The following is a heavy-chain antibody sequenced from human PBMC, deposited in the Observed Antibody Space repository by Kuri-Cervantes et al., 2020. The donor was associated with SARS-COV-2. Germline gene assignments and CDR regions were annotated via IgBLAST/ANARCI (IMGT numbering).Heavy chain of an antibody. V-gene: IGHV4-34*01. J-gene: IGHJ6*03. CDR1: GGSFNNYY. CDR2: INHNGNT. CDR3: ANCGGKGYYYYYYMDV. Sequence: SETLSLTCAVYGGSFNNYYWSWVRQSPGKGLEWIGEINHNGNTNYNPSLKSRVTISVDTSKNQFSLKLSSVTAADAAVYYCANCGGKGYYYYYYMDVWGKGTTVTVSS. D-gene: IGHD4-23*01.